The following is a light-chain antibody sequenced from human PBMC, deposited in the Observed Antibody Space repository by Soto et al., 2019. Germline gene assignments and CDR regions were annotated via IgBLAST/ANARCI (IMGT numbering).Light chain of an antibody. J-gene: IGKJ5*01. Sequence: DIQMTQSPSSLSASVGDRVTITCRASQGISNFLAWYQQKPGKVPKLLIYAASTLQSGVPSRFSGSGSGTDFTLTISSLQPEDVATYYCQNYNSAAITFGQGTRLEIK. CDR1: QGISNF. CDR2: AAS. CDR3: QNYNSAAIT. V-gene: IGKV1-27*01.